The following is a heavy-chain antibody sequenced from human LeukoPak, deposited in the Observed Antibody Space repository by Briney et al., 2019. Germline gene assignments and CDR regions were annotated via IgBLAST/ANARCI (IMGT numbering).Heavy chain of an antibody. V-gene: IGHV4-61*02. D-gene: IGHD6-25*01. Sequence: SETLSLTCTVSGGSISSGSYYWSWIRQPAGKGLEWIGRIYTSGSTDYNPSLKSRVTISVDTSKNQFSLKLSSVTAADTAVYYCARSSVNYYYYMDVWGKGTTVTVSS. CDR3: ARSSVNYYYYMDV. CDR1: GGSISSGSYY. CDR2: IYTSGST. J-gene: IGHJ6*03.